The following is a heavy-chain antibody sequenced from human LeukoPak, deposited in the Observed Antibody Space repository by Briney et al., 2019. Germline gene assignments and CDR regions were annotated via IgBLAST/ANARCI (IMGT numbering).Heavy chain of an antibody. Sequence: GASVKVSCKASGYTFTSYDINWVRQATGQGLEWMGWMNPNSGNTGYAQKFQGRVTMTRNTSMSTAYMELSSLRSEDTAVYYCARGGRSSSWSNWFDPWGQGTLVTVSS. D-gene: IGHD6-13*01. V-gene: IGHV1-8*01. CDR1: GYTFTSYD. J-gene: IGHJ5*02. CDR3: ARGGRSSSWSNWFDP. CDR2: MNPNSGNT.